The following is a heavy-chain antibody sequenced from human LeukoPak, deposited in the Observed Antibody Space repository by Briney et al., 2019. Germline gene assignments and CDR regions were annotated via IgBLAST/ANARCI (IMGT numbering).Heavy chain of an antibody. CDR3: ARAPYTAGRGYYFDY. D-gene: IGHD2-8*02. CDR2: INHDGSST. V-gene: IGHV3-74*03. J-gene: IGHJ4*02. CDR1: GFTFSYYW. Sequence: PGGSLRLSCVASGFTFSYYWMHWVRQAPGEGLVWVSRINHDGSSTTYADSVKGRFTISRDNAKNTLYLQMNSLRAEDTAVYYRARAPYTAGRGYYFDYWGQGTLVTVSS.